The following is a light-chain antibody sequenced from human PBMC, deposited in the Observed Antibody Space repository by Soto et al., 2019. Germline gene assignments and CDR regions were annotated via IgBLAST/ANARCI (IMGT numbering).Light chain of an antibody. J-gene: IGLJ1*01. CDR1: SSDVGGYNY. CDR2: DVS. V-gene: IGLV2-11*01. CDR3: CSYAGSYSFV. Sequence: QSALTQPRSVSGSPGQSVTISCTGTSSDVGGYNYVSWYQQHPGKAPKLMIYDVSKRPSEVPDRFSGSKSGNTASLTISGLQAEDEADYYCCSYAGSYSFVFGTGTKLTVL.